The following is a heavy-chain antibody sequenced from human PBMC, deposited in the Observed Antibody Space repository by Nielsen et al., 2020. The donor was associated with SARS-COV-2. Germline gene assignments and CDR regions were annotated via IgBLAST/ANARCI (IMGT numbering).Heavy chain of an antibody. V-gene: IGHV4-39*07. D-gene: IGHD2-2*01. Sequence: GSLRLSCTVSGGSISSSSYYWVWIRQPPGKGLEWIGSICCSGSTYYNPSLKSRVTISVDTSKNQFSLKLSSVTAADTAVYYCAGISSAIDYWGQGTLVTVSS. CDR2: ICCSGST. CDR1: GGSISSSSYY. J-gene: IGHJ4*02. CDR3: AGISSAIDY.